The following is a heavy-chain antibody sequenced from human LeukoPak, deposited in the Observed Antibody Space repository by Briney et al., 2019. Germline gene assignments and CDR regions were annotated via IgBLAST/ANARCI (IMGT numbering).Heavy chain of an antibody. J-gene: IGHJ4*02. V-gene: IGHV4-30-4*08. D-gene: IGHD2-15*01. CDR3: ARGVVVVVAAPYDY. CDR2: IYYSGST. CDR1: GGSISSGDYY. Sequence: PSETLSLTCTVSGGSISSGDYYWSWIRQPPGKGLEWIGYIYYSGSTYYNPSLKSRVTISVDTSKNQFSLKLSSVTAADTAVYYCARGVVVVVAAPYDYWGQGTLVTVSS.